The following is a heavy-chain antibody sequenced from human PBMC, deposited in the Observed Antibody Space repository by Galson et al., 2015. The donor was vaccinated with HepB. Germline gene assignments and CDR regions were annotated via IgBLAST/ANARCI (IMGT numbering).Heavy chain of an antibody. J-gene: IGHJ1*01. CDR3: ARGLNSGYDLMAYFQH. CDR2: ISYDGSNK. D-gene: IGHD5-12*01. Sequence: SLRLSCAASGFTFSSYAMHWVRQAPGKGLEWVAVISYDGSNKYYADSVKGRFTISRDNSKNTLYLQMNSLRAEDTAVYYCARGLNSGYDLMAYFQHWGQGTLVTVPS. V-gene: IGHV3-30-3*01. CDR1: GFTFSSYA.